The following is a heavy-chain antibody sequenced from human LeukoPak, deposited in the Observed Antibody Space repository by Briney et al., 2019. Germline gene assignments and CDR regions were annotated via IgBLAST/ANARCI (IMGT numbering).Heavy chain of an antibody. D-gene: IGHD3-16*01. CDR3: AKDRDDYVWGSYLGAFDI. Sequence: GGSLRLSCAASGFTFSDYYMNWIRQAPGKGLEWVSYISSSGSTIYYADSVKGRFTISRDNSKNTLYLQMNSLRAEDTAVFYCAKDRDDYVWGSYLGAFDIWGQGTMVTVSS. V-gene: IGHV3-11*01. CDR2: ISSSGSTI. CDR1: GFTFSDYY. J-gene: IGHJ3*02.